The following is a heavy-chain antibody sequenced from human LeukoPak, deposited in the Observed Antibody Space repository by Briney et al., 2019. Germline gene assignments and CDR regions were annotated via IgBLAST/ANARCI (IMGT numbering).Heavy chain of an antibody. CDR3: ARIPYYYGSGSSAPPIDY. J-gene: IGHJ4*02. Sequence: PSETLSLTCAVYGGSFSGYCWSWIRQPPGKGLEWIGEINHSGSTNYNPSLKSRVTISVDTSKNQFSLKLSSVTAVDTAVYYCARIPYYYGSGSSAPPIDYWGQGTLVTVSS. V-gene: IGHV4-34*01. D-gene: IGHD3-10*01. CDR1: GGSFSGYC. CDR2: INHSGST.